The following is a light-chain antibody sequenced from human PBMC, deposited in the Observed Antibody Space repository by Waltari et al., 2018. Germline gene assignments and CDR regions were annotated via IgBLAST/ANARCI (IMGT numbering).Light chain of an antibody. CDR3: CSYSGRTRL. Sequence: HSALTQPASVSGPPGQSITISCTGVPRAVVDSFFFSWYQQHPGKAPKLLLYDVSNRPSGISSRFSGSTSGNTASLTISGLQSEDEAHYYCCSYSGRTRLFGGGTRLTVL. CDR2: DVS. J-gene: IGLJ3*02. CDR1: PRAVVDSFF. V-gene: IGLV2-14*01.